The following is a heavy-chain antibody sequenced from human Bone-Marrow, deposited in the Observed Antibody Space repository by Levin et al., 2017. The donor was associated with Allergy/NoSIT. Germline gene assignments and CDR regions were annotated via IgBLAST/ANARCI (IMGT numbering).Heavy chain of an antibody. D-gene: IGHD1-26*01. J-gene: IGHJ6*02. CDR2: ISSSGSTI. Sequence: PGGSLRLSCATSGFTFSDYYMSWIRQAPGKGLEWVSYISSSGSTIYYADSVKGRFTISRDNAKNSLYLQMNSLRAEDTAVYYCAGWELRGDYGMDVWGQGTTVTVSS. CDR1: GFTFSDYY. V-gene: IGHV3-11*01. CDR3: AGWELRGDYGMDV.